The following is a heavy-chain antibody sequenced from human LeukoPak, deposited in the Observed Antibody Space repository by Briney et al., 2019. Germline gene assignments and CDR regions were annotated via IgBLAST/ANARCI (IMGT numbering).Heavy chain of an antibody. CDR2: IWYDGSNK. CDR1: GFTFSSYG. Sequence: PGGSLRLSCAASGFTFSSYGMHWVRQAPGKGLEWVAVIWYDGSNKYYADSVKGRFTISRDNSKNTLYLQMNRLRAEDTAVYYCAKHPDSSGQGYWGQGTLVTVSS. CDR3: AKHPDSSGQGY. D-gene: IGHD3-22*01. J-gene: IGHJ4*02. V-gene: IGHV3-33*06.